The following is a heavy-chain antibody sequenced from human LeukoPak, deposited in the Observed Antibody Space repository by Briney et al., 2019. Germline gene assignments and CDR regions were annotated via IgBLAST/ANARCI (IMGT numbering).Heavy chain of an antibody. CDR3: ARVPAPGTGYDY. CDR2: IYTSGST. J-gene: IGHJ4*02. Sequence: PSQTLSLTCTVSGGSINSGSYYWSWIRQPAGKGLEWIGRIYTSGSTNYNPSLKSRVTISVDTSKNQFSLKLSSVTAADTAVYYCARVPAPGTGYDYWGQGTLVTVSS. CDR1: GGSINSGSYY. V-gene: IGHV4-61*02. D-gene: IGHD6-13*01.